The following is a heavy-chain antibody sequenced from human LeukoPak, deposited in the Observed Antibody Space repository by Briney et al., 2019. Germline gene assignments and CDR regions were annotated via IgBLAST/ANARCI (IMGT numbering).Heavy chain of an antibody. J-gene: IGHJ4*02. CDR3: ARTRLSSDC. Sequence: PGGSLRLSCAASGFTFSDYYMNWIRQAPGKGLEWVASIKQDGSDKNYVDSVKGRFTISRDNAKNSLYLQMNSLRDEDTAVYYCARTRLSSDCWGQGTLVTVSS. D-gene: IGHD2/OR15-2a*01. CDR2: IKQDGSDK. CDR1: GFTFSDYY. V-gene: IGHV3-7*01.